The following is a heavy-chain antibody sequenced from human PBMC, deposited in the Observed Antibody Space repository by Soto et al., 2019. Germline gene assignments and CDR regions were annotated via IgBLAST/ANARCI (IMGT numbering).Heavy chain of an antibody. CDR3: ARGARWGSGSENWFDP. V-gene: IGHV3-13*01. CDR2: IGTAGDT. J-gene: IGHJ5*02. CDR1: GFTFSSYD. D-gene: IGHD3-10*01. Sequence: GGSLRLSCAASGFTFSSYDMHWVRQATGKGLEWVSAIGTAGDTYYPGSVKGRFTISRENAKNSLYLQMNSLRAEDTAVYYCARGARWGSGSENWFDPWGQGTLVTVSS.